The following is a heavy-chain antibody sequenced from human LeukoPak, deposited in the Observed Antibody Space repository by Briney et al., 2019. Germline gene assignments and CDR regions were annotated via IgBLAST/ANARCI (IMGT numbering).Heavy chain of an antibody. CDR3: ARGKSVLWFGELFSNNWFDP. CDR2: IYYSGST. V-gene: IGHV4-59*12. J-gene: IGHJ5*02. CDR1: GGSISSYY. D-gene: IGHD3-10*01. Sequence: SETLSLTCTVSGGSISSYYWSWIRQPPGEGLEWIGYIYYSGSTNYNPSLKSRVTISVDTSKNQFSLKLSSVTAADTAVYYCARGKSVLWFGELFSNNWFDPWGQGTLVTVSS.